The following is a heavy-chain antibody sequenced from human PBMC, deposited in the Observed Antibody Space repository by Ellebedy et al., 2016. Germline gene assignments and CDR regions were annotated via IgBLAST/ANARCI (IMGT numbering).Heavy chain of an antibody. J-gene: IGHJ5*02. V-gene: IGHV3-23*01. Sequence: GGSLRLSCAASGLPFSSYAMNWVRQAPGKGLEWVSAISGSGVTTYYADSVKGRFTISRDNSKNTLYLQMNSLRAEDTAVYYCARGVGSGWFDPWGQGTLVTVSS. CDR2: ISGSGVTT. D-gene: IGHD2-8*01. CDR3: ARGVGSGWFDP. CDR1: GLPFSSYA.